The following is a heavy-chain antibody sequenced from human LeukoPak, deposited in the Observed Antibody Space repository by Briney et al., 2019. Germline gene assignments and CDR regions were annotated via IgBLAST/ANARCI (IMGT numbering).Heavy chain of an antibody. Sequence: GGSLRLSCAASGFTVSSNYMSWVRQAPGKGLEWVSVIYSGGSTYYADSVKGRFTISRDNSKNTLYLQMNSLRAEDTAVYYCAKGDSSGYYYFLYYFDYWGQGTLVTVSS. J-gene: IGHJ4*02. V-gene: IGHV3-53*01. D-gene: IGHD3-22*01. CDR3: AKGDSSGYYYFLYYFDY. CDR2: IYSGGST. CDR1: GFTVSSNY.